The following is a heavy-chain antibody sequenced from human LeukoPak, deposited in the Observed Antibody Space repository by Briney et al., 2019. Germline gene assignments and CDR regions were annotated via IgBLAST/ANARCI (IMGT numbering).Heavy chain of an antibody. V-gene: IGHV1-69*04. Sequence: SVKVSCKASGGTFSSYAISWVRQAPGQGLEWMGRIIPILGIANHAQKFQGRVTITADKSTSTAYMELSSLRSEDTAVYYCARDSEVVAQHWGQGTLVTVSS. CDR3: ARDSEVVAQH. CDR2: IIPILGIA. CDR1: GGTFSSYA. J-gene: IGHJ1*01. D-gene: IGHD2-15*01.